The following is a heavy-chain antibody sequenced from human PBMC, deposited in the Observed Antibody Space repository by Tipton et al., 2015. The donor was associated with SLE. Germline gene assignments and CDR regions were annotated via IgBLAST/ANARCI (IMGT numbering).Heavy chain of an antibody. D-gene: IGHD3-16*01. CDR2: INSRGST. CDR3: AKSGAVLRRYMDD. J-gene: IGHJ6*03. V-gene: IGHV4-31*03. CDR1: GGSISSGGYY. Sequence: TLSLTCTVSGGSISSGGYYWSWIRQSPGKGLEWIGEINSRGSTNYKPSLKGRVIISVDTSKNQFSLKLSSVTAADTAVYYCAKSGAVLRRYMDDWGNGTTVTVSS.